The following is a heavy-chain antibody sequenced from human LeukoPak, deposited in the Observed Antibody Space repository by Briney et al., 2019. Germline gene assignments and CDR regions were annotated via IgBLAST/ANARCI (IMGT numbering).Heavy chain of an antibody. CDR3: AKGKRASLSANSYYFDY. CDR1: GFTFSSYA. V-gene: IGHV3-23*01. CDR2: ISGSGGST. J-gene: IGHJ4*02. Sequence: GGSLRLSCAASGFTFSSYAMSWVRQAPGKGLEWVSAISGSGGSTYYADSVKGRFTISRDNSKNTLYLQMNSLRAEDTAVYYCAKGKRASLSANSYYFDYWGQGTLVTVSS. D-gene: IGHD4/OR15-4a*01.